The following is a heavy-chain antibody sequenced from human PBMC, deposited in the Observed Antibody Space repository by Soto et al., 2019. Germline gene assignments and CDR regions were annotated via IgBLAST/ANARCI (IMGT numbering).Heavy chain of an antibody. D-gene: IGHD2-15*01. V-gene: IGHV3-30-3*01. Sequence: GGSLRLSCAASGFTFSSYAMHWVRQAPGKGLEWVAVISYDGSNKYYADSVKGRFTISRDSSKNTLYLQMDSLRAEDTAVYYCAKEKRKILGAFFDFDYWGQGTLVTVSS. CDR3: AKEKRKILGAFFDFDY. CDR1: GFTFSSYA. CDR2: ISYDGSNK. J-gene: IGHJ4*02.